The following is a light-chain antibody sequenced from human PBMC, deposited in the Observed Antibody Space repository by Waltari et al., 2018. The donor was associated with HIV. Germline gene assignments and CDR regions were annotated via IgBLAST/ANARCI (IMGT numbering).Light chain of an antibody. J-gene: IGKJ4*01. CDR2: CVS. CDR3: QQYYDNPLT. V-gene: IGKV4-1*01. CDR1: QSIPYRSTQTAP. Sequence: DITLTKTPAPLPVSLGPRAPMNCRPSQSIPYRSTQTAPLAWYQQKPRHPPKLLMFCVSVRASGVPDRFTGSGSETDFTLTINSVQAEDLAVYFCQQYYDNPLTFGRGTKVEI.